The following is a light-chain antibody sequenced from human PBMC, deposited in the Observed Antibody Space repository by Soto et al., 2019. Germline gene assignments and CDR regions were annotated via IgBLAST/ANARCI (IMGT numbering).Light chain of an antibody. V-gene: IGKV3-20*01. CDR2: GAS. CDR1: QSASSTV. J-gene: IGKJ2*01. Sequence: EIVMTQSPATLSVSPGERATLSCRASQSASSTVAWYQQKPGQAPRLLIFGASSRATGIPDRFSGSGSGTDFTLTISRLEPEDFAVYYCQQYGSSPPDTFGQGTKLEIK. CDR3: QQYGSSPPDT.